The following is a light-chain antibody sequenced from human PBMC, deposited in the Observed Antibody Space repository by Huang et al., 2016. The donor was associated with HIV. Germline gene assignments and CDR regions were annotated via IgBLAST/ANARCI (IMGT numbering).Light chain of an antibody. CDR3: QQYNNLPPWT. CDR2: GGS. CDR1: QSVRSN. V-gene: IGKV3-15*01. Sequence: EIVMTQSPATLSVSPGERATRSCRASQSVRSNLSWYQQKTGPAPSLLIYGGSTRATGIPARFSGSGSGTEFTLTISSLHAEDFAVYYCQQYNNLPPWTFGQGTKVEIK. J-gene: IGKJ1*01.